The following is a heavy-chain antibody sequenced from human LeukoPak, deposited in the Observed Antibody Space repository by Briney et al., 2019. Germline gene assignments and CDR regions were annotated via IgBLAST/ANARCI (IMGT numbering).Heavy chain of an antibody. D-gene: IGHD3-22*01. CDR3: AKEGYDSDGYHYEEY. V-gene: IGHV3-23*01. J-gene: IGHJ4*02. CDR2: ISGSIDSA. CDR1: GFTFSDYV. Sequence: PGASLRLSCAASGFTFSDYVMTWVRQAPGKGLEWVSSISGSIDSAYSADSVKGRFTISRDNSKNTVYPQMNSLRADDTAVYYCAKEGYDSDGYHYEEYWGQGTLVTVSS.